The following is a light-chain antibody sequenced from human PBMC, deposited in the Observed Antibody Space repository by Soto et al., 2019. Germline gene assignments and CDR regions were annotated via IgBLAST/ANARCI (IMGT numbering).Light chain of an antibody. J-gene: IGKJ2*01. CDR1: QNIRNNF. CDR2: GGS. CDR3: QQYERAVYT. V-gene: IGKV3-20*01. Sequence: PGERATLSCRASQNIRNNFLAWYHQEPGQAPRLLVYGGSTRAAGIPDRFTGSGSATDFTLTISRVEPEDCGVFYCQQYERAVYTFGQGTKLEIK.